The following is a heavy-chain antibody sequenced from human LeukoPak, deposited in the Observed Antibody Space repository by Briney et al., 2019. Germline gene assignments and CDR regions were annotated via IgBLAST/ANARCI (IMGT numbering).Heavy chain of an antibody. D-gene: IGHD3-22*01. J-gene: IGHJ4*02. V-gene: IGHV1-69*05. CDR1: GGTFSSYA. CDR2: IIPIFGTA. Sequence: SVKVPCKASGGTFSSYAISWVRQAPGQGLEWMGGIIPIFGTANYAQKFQGRVTITTDESTSTAYMELSSLRSEDTAVYYCASWYYYDSSGSRYYFDYWGQGTLVTVSS. CDR3: ASWYYYDSSGSRYYFDY.